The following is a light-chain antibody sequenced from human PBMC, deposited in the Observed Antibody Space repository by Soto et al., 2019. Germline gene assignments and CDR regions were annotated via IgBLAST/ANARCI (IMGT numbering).Light chain of an antibody. CDR2: GDT. Sequence: QSVLTQPPSVSGAPGQRVTISCTGISSNIGAGSDVHWYQQLPGTAPKLLIYGDTNRPSGVPNRFSGSKSCTSASLAITDLQAEDEADYYCQSYDSSLTTYVFGTGTKVTVL. J-gene: IGLJ1*01. V-gene: IGLV1-40*01. CDR3: QSYDSSLTTYV. CDR1: SSNIGAGSD.